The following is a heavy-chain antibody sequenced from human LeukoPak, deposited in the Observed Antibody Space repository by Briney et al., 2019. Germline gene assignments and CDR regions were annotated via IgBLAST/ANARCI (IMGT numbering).Heavy chain of an antibody. V-gene: IGHV4-39*07. J-gene: IGHJ3*02. CDR1: GGSISSNTYR. Sequence: SETLSLTCTVPGGSISSNTYRWGWIRQPPGKGLEWIGNIYYSGSPYYNPSLKTRVTISVDTSKKQFSLKLSSVTAADTAMYYCASTKAYYYDSSGYYAFDIWGQGTMVTVSS. D-gene: IGHD3-22*01. CDR3: ASTKAYYYDSSGYYAFDI. CDR2: IYYSGSP.